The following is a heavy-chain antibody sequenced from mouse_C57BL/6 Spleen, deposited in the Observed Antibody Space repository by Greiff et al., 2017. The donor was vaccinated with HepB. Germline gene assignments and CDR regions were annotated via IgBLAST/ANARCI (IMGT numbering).Heavy chain of an antibody. CDR2: ISSAGDYI. J-gene: IGHJ1*03. Sequence: EVKLMESGEGLVKPGGSLKLSCAASGFTFSSYAMSWVRQTPEKRLEWVAYISSAGDYIYYADTVKGRFTISRDKARNTLYLQMSSLKSEDTAMYYCTRDSGSYDWYFDVWGTGTTVTVSS. CDR3: TRDSGSYDWYFDV. D-gene: IGHD1-1*02. V-gene: IGHV5-9-1*02. CDR1: GFTFSSYA.